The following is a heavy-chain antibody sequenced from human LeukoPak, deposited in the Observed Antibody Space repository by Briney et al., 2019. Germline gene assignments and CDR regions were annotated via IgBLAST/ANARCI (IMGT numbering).Heavy chain of an antibody. D-gene: IGHD1-26*01. CDR1: GFTFSSYS. J-gene: IGHJ6*02. Sequence: HAGGSLRLSCAASGFTFSSYSMTWVRQAPGKGLEWVSYISSSSSTIYYADSVKGRFTISRDNAKNSLYLQMNSLRDEDTAVYYCARDWSGSRFINHYYYGMDVWGQGITVTVSS. V-gene: IGHV3-48*02. CDR3: ARDWSGSRFINHYYYGMDV. CDR2: ISSSSSTI.